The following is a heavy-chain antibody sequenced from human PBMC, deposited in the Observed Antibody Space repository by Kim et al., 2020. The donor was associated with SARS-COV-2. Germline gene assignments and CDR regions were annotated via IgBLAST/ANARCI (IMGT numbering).Heavy chain of an antibody. CDR2: ISSSSSYI. D-gene: IGHD5-12*01. J-gene: IGHJ4*02. V-gene: IGHV3-21*01. Sequence: GESLRLSCAASGFTFSSYSMNWVRQAPGKGLEWVSSISSSSSYIYYADSVKGRFTISRDNAKNSLYLQMNSLRAEDTAVYYCARSPGGIEMATMWGQGTLVTVSS. CDR3: ARSPGGIEMATM. CDR1: GFTFSSYS.